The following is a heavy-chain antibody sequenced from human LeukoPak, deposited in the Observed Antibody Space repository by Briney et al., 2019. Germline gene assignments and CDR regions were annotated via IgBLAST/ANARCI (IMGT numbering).Heavy chain of an antibody. CDR1: GGSFSGYY. V-gene: IGHV4-34*01. CDR2: INHSGGT. CDR3: ARDHFGVAHWVRFDP. Sequence: SETLSLTCAVYGGSFSGYYWSWIRQPPGKGLEWIGEINHSGGTNYNPSLKSRVTISVDTPKNQFSLKLSSVTAADTAVYYCARDHFGVAHWVRFDPWGQGTLVTVSS. J-gene: IGHJ5*02. D-gene: IGHD3-3*01.